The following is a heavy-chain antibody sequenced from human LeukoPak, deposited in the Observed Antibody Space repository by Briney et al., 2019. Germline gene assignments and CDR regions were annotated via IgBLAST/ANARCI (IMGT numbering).Heavy chain of an antibody. CDR1: GYTFTSYA. CDR2: INTNTGNP. J-gene: IGHJ6*02. Sequence: GASVNVSCKASGYTFTSYAMNWVRQAPGQGLEWMGWINTNTGNPTYAQGFTGRFVFSLDTSVSTAYLQISSLKAEDTAVYYCAGDLCWFGELLFCYGMDVWGQGTTVTVSS. D-gene: IGHD3-10*01. CDR3: AGDLCWFGELLFCYGMDV. V-gene: IGHV7-4-1*02.